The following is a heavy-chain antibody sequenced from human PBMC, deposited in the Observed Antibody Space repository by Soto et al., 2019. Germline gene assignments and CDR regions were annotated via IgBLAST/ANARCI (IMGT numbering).Heavy chain of an antibody. D-gene: IGHD2-15*01. Sequence: GGSLRLSCAASGFTFSSYCMHWVRQAPGKGLEWVAVISYDGSNKYYADSVKGRFTISRDNSKNTLYLQMNSLRAEDTAVYYCAKDLYCSGGSCYSVYYYGVDVWGQGTTVTVSS. CDR2: ISYDGSNK. J-gene: IGHJ6*02. V-gene: IGHV3-30*18. CDR3: AKDLYCSGGSCYSVYYYGVDV. CDR1: GFTFSSYC.